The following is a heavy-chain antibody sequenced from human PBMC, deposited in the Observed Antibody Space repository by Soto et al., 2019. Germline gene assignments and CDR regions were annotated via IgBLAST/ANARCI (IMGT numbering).Heavy chain of an antibody. D-gene: IGHD4-4*01. J-gene: IGHJ6*02. V-gene: IGHV3-15*07. CDR3: MRSDDYSNAYGMDV. Sequence: GGSLRLSCAASGFTFSNAWMNWVRQAPGKGLEWVGRIKSKTDGGTTDYAAPVKGRFTISRDDSKNTLYLQMNSLKTEDTAVYYCMRSDDYSNAYGMDVWGQGTTVTVSS. CDR1: GFTFSNAW. CDR2: IKSKTDGGTT.